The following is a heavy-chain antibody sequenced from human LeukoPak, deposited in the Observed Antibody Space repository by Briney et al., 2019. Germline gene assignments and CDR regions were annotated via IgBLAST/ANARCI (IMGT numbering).Heavy chain of an antibody. Sequence: GGSLRLSCAASAFTFSSYGMHWVRQAPGKGLEWVAFIRNDGTNKYFVESVKGRFTISRDNSKNTLYLQMNSLRDEDTAVYYCAKDVSGRFRYQEEYYYYHYMDVWGKGTTVTVSS. J-gene: IGHJ6*03. D-gene: IGHD2-2*01. CDR1: AFTFSSYG. V-gene: IGHV3-30*02. CDR2: IRNDGTNK. CDR3: AKDVSGRFRYQEEYYYYHYMDV.